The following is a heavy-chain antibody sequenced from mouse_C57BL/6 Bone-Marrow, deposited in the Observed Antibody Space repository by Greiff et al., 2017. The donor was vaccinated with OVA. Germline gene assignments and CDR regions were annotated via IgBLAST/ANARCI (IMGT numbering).Heavy chain of an antibody. CDR2: INPSSGYT. CDR1: GYTFTSYW. CDR3: ARSPYYYGSREGYAMDY. J-gene: IGHJ4*01. V-gene: IGHV1-7*01. Sequence: VQLQESGAELAKPGASVKLSCKASGYTFTSYWMHWVKQRPGQGLEWIGYINPSSGYTKYNQKFKDKATLTADKSSSTAYMQLSSLTYEDSAVYYCARSPYYYGSREGYAMDYWGQGTSVTVSS. D-gene: IGHD1-1*01.